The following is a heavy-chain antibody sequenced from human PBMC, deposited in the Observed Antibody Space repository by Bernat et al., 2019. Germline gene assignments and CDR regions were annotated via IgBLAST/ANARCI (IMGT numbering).Heavy chain of an antibody. D-gene: IGHD6-19*01. CDR1: GLPVGSGY. CDR2: IFIGGST. Sequence: EVQLVESGGGLVQPGGSLKLSCAASGLPVGSGYISGVGRPPGKGLGGVSVIFIGGSTYYADSVKGRFTISSDNSKNTLYLQMNSLKPEDTAVYYCARDPYTSGWSIGLVWGQGTLVTVSS. J-gene: IGHJ4*02. CDR3: ARDPYTSGWSIGLV. V-gene: IGHV3-66*02.